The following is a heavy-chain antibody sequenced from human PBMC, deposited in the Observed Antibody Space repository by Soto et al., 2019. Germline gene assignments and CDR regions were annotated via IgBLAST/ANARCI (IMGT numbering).Heavy chain of an antibody. V-gene: IGHV3-48*02. CDR2: ISSSNRTI. D-gene: IGHD2-15*01. Sequence: EVQLVESGGGLKQPGGSLRLSCAASGFTFRSYSMNWVRQAPGKGLEWVSYISSSNRTINYADSVKGRFIISRDNAKNSLSLQMHSLRDEDTVVYYCAREGWPLLQTGMDVWGQGTTGTVSS. J-gene: IGHJ6*02. CDR1: GFTFRSYS. CDR3: AREGWPLLQTGMDV.